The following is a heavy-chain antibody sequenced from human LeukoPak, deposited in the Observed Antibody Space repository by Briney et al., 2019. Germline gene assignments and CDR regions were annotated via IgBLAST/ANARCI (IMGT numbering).Heavy chain of an antibody. CDR3: ARARRRFDP. J-gene: IGHJ5*02. CDR2: INHSGST. CDR1: GGSFSGYY. Sequence: SETLSLTCAVYGGSFSGYYWSWIRQPPGKGLEWLGEINHSGSTNYNSSLKSPVTISVGTSKNQFSLKLSSVTAADTAVYYCARARRRFDPWGQGTLVTVSS. V-gene: IGHV4-34*01.